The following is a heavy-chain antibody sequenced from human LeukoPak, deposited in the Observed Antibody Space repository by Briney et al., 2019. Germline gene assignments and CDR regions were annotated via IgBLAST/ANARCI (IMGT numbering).Heavy chain of an antibody. CDR3: ARGRTGAAGFFDY. V-gene: IGHV4-59*01. J-gene: IGHJ4*02. Sequence: SETLSLTCTVSGGSISSYYWSWLRQPPGQGPEWIGYISYSGSTKYNPSLKSRLTISVDTSKNQFSLKLSSVTAADTAVYYCARGRTGAAGFFDYWGQGTLVTVSS. CDR2: ISYSGST. CDR1: GGSISSYY. D-gene: IGHD6-13*01.